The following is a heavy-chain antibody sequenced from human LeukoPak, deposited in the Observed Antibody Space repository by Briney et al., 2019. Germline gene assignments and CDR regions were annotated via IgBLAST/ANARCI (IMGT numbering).Heavy chain of an antibody. Sequence: GGSLRLSCAASGLTVSSNYMSWVRQAPGKGLEWVAVIWYDGRNKYYEDSVKGRFTISRYNSKNTLYLQMNSLRAEDTAVYYCVRVAAGTGNAFDIWGQGTMVTVSS. CDR2: IWYDGRNK. CDR3: VRVAAGTGNAFDI. J-gene: IGHJ3*02. D-gene: IGHD6-13*01. CDR1: GLTVSSNY. V-gene: IGHV3-33*08.